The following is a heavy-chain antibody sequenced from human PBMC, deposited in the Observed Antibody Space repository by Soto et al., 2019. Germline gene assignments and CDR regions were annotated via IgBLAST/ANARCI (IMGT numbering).Heavy chain of an antibody. CDR1: GLSVRNNY. V-gene: IGHV3-53*01. CDR3: VSPLPSGRNSGMDV. J-gene: IGHJ6*02. CDR2: IYNDGTT. D-gene: IGHD3-10*01. Sequence: EVQLVESGGGLIQPGGSLRLSCTASGLSVRNNYMSWVRQAPGMGLEWVPVIYNDGTTYYADSVKGRFTISRDTSKNTLSLQMDSLRAEDTAVYYYVSPLPSGRNSGMDVWGQGTTITVAS.